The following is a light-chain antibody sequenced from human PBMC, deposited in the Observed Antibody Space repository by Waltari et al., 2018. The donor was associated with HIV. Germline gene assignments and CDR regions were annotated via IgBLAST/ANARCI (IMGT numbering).Light chain of an antibody. CDR1: QSVSTN. Sequence: EIVLTQSPGTLSLSPGERATLSCRASQSVSTNLAWYQQKPGQAPRLLIYGASTRATGLPARFSGSGSGTEFILTISSLQSEDFAVYYCQQYNNWPPNTFGQGTKLEIK. J-gene: IGKJ2*01. CDR2: GAS. V-gene: IGKV3-15*01. CDR3: QQYNNWPPNT.